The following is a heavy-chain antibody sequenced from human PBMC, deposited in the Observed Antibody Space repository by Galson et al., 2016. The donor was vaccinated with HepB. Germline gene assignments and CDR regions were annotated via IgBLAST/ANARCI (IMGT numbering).Heavy chain of an antibody. CDR1: GCRFPTYG. V-gene: IGHV1-46*01. CDR3: ARGGYDDCRGSLRY. CDR2: INPTGGST. J-gene: IGHJ4*02. D-gene: IGHD3-22*01. Sequence: SVKVSCKASGCRFPTYGISWVRQAPGQGLEWLGIINPTGGSTKDAPKFQGRVTMTRDTSPSTVYMALSSLRADDSAVDFCARGGYDDCRGSLRYWGQGTLVTVSS.